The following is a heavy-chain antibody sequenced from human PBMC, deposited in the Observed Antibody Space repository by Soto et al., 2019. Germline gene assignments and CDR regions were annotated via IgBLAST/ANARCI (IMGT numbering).Heavy chain of an antibody. CDR3: ASRPNYYFDY. V-gene: IGHV3-30-3*01. J-gene: IGHJ4*02. Sequence: PGGSLRLSCAASGFTFSSYAMHRVRQAPGKGLEWVAVISYDGSNKYYADSVKGRFTISRDNSKNTLYLQMNSLRAEDTAVYYCASRPNYYFDYWGQGNLVTVSS. CDR2: ISYDGSNK. CDR1: GFTFSSYA.